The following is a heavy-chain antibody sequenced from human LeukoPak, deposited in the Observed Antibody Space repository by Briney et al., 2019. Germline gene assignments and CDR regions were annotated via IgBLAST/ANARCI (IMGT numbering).Heavy chain of an antibody. CDR3: ASPSVTMVRGVSSPFYYYYGMDV. Sequence: ASVKVSCKASGYTFTGYYMHWVRQAPGQGLEWMGWINPNSGGTNYAQKFQGRVTMTRDMSISTAYMELSRLRSDDTAVYYCASPSVTMVRGVSSPFYYYYGMDVWGQGTTVTVSS. CDR2: INPNSGGT. V-gene: IGHV1-2*02. CDR1: GYTFTGYY. D-gene: IGHD3-10*01. J-gene: IGHJ6*02.